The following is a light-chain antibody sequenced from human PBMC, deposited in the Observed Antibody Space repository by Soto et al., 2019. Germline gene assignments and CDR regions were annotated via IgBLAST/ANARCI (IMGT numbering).Light chain of an antibody. J-gene: IGLJ1*01. CDR1: SSNIGNHY. CDR3: AAWDDSLSGLV. CDR2: RNN. V-gene: IGLV1-47*01. Sequence: QSVLTQPPSASGTPGLRVTISCSGSSSNIGNHYVYWYQQLPGTAPKLLIYRNNHRPSGVPDRFSGSKSGTSASLAISGLRSEDEVDYYCAAWDDSLSGLVFGAGTKVTVL.